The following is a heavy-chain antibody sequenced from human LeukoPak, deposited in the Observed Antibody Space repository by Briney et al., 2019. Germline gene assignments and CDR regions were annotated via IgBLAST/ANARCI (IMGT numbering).Heavy chain of an antibody. D-gene: IGHD6-19*01. CDR2: ISSSSSTI. J-gene: IGHJ4*02. CDR1: GFTFSSYS. CDR3: AKDLGGIAVAGTGDY. Sequence: PGGSLRLSCAASGFTFSSYSMNWVRQAPGKGLEWVSYISSSSSTIYYADSVKGRFTISRDNAKNSLYLQMNSLRAEDTAVYYCAKDLGGIAVAGTGDYWGQGTLVTVSS. V-gene: IGHV3-48*01.